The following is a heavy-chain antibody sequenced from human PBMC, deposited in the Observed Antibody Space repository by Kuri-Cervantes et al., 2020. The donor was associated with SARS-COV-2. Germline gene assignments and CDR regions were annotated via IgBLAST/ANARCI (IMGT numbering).Heavy chain of an antibody. D-gene: IGHD2-8*01. Sequence: GSLRLSCTVSGGSISSSSYYWGWIRQPPGKGLEWIGSIYYSGSTYFNPSLKSRVTISVDTPKNQFSLKLSSVTAADTAVYYCATVLMVYAIGGMDVWGQGTTVTVSS. CDR3: ATVLMVYAIGGMDV. J-gene: IGHJ6*02. CDR1: GGSISSSSYY. CDR2: IYYSGST. V-gene: IGHV4-39*07.